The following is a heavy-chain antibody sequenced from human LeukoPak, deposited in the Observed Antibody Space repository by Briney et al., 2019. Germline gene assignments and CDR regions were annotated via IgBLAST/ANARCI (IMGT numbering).Heavy chain of an antibody. V-gene: IGHV4-59*08. CDR1: GGSISSYY. J-gene: IGHJ5*02. Sequence: SETLSLTCTVSGGSISSYYWSWIRQPPGKGLEWIGYIYYSGSTNYNPSLKSRVTMSVDTSKNQLSMELRFLTAADTAVYYCATSYDGKTAPYDLWGHGTLVTVSS. D-gene: IGHD4-23*01. CDR3: ATSYDGKTAPYDL. CDR2: IYYSGST.